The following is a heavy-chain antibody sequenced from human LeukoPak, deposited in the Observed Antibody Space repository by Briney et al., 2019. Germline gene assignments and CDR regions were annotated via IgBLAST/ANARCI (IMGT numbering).Heavy chain of an antibody. CDR1: GASINSYY. D-gene: IGHD2-2*02. Sequence: SETLSLTCTVSGASINSYYWSWIRQPPGKGLEWIGYIYYSGSTNYNPSLKSRVTMSVDTSKNQFSLKLNSVTAADTAVYYCARDSDCSSTSCYKADAFDFWGQGTMVTVSS. J-gene: IGHJ3*01. CDR3: ARDSDCSSTSCYKADAFDF. V-gene: IGHV4-59*12. CDR2: IYYSGST.